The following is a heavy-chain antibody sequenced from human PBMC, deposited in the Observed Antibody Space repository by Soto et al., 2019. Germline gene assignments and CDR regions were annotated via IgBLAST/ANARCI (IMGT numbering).Heavy chain of an antibody. Sequence: ASVKVSCKASGGTFSSYAISWVRQAPGQGLEWMGGIIPIFGTANYAQKFQGRVTITADESTSTAYMELSSLRSEDTAVYYCARDPREDYYGSGSYSETADYWGQGTLVTVSS. V-gene: IGHV1-69*13. CDR3: ARDPREDYYGSGSYSETADY. CDR1: GGTFSSYA. CDR2: IIPIFGTA. D-gene: IGHD3-10*01. J-gene: IGHJ4*02.